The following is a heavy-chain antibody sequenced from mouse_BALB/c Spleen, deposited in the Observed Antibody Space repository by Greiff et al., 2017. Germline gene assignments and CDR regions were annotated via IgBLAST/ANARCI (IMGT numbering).Heavy chain of an antibody. CDR3: ARDLDSSGYAY. Sequence: VQLQQSGAELAKPGASVKMSCKASGYTFTSYWMHWVKQRPGQGLEWIGYINPSTGYTEYNQKFKDKATLTADKSSSTAYMQLSSLTSEDSAVYYCARDLDSSGYAYWGQGTLVTVSA. V-gene: IGHV1-7*01. D-gene: IGHD3-2*01. CDR2: INPSTGYT. J-gene: IGHJ3*01. CDR1: GYTFTSYW.